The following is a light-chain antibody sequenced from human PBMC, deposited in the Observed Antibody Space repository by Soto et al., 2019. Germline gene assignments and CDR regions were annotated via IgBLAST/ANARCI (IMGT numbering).Light chain of an antibody. CDR1: TSNIGAPYD. CDR3: QSYDISLHNYV. Sequence: QSVLAQPPSVSGAPGQRVSISCTGSTSNIGAPYDVHWYQHLPGIAPKLLIYGDNNRPSGVPDRFSGSKSGTSASLAITRLQAEDEADYYCQSYDISLHNYVFGTGTKATV. CDR2: GDN. V-gene: IGLV1-40*01. J-gene: IGLJ1*01.